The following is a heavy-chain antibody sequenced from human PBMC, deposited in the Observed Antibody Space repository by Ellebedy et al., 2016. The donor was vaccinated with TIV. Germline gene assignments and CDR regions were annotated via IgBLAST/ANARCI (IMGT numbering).Heavy chain of an antibody. CDR1: GGSIDINNYY. D-gene: IGHD2-15*01. CDR3: ARQSDCSDSSCYAPGVFDL. CDR2: TYVIGST. J-gene: IGHJ3*01. V-gene: IGHV4-39*01. Sequence: MPSETLSLTCNVSGGSIDINNYYWGWVRQPPGKGLEWIGSTYVIGSTYYSPSLKSRVTISVDTSKNQFSLKLTSVTAADTAVYYCARQSDCSDSSCYAPGVFDLWGQGTMVTVSS.